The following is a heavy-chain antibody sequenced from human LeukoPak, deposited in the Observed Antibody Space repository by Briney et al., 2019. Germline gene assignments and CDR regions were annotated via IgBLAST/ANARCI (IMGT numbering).Heavy chain of an antibody. CDR3: AKDMNRFRPVQIAVAVPGGFDI. CDR1: GFTFDDYA. V-gene: IGHV3-9*03. Sequence: GRSLRLSCAASGFTFDDYAMHWVRQGPGKGLEWVSGINWNSGSIGYAESVRGRFTITRDNAKNSLYLQMNSLRAEDMALYYCAKDMNRFRPVQIAVAVPGGFDIWGQGTMVTVSS. CDR2: INWNSGSI. D-gene: IGHD6-19*01. J-gene: IGHJ3*02.